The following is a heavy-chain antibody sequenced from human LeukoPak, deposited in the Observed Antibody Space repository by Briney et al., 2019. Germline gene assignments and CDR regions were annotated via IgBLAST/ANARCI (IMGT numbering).Heavy chain of an antibody. Sequence: GGSLRLSCAASVFTFSSYWMSWVRQAPGKGLEWVANIKQDGSEKYYVDSVKGRFTISRDNAKNSLYLQMNSLRAEDTAVYYCARVSWLLPSHWGQGTLVTVSS. CDR3: ARVSWLLPSH. J-gene: IGHJ4*02. CDR1: VFTFSSYW. CDR2: IKQDGSEK. V-gene: IGHV3-7*01. D-gene: IGHD3-22*01.